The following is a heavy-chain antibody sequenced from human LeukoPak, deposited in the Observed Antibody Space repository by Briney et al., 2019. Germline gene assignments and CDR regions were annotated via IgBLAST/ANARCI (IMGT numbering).Heavy chain of an antibody. V-gene: IGHV3-15*01. CDR2: ITSKSEGGTT. J-gene: IGHJ5*02. CDR1: GFTVTSFW. CDR3: VKRWFDP. Sequence: PGGSLRLSCAASGFTVTSFWVIWVRQAPGKGLEWVGHITSKSEGGTTQYAAPVKGRFTVSRDDSKNTVYLQMDSPQTEDTGVYYCVKRWFDPWGQGTLVTVSS.